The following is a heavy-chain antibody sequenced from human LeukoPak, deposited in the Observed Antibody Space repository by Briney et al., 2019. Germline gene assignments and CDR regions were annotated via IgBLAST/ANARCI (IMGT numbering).Heavy chain of an antibody. V-gene: IGHV3-7*01. J-gene: IGHJ1*01. D-gene: IGHD6-13*01. CDR1: GFTFSSYW. Sequence: GGSLRLSCAASGFTFSSYWMSWVRQAPGKGLEWVANMKQDGSEKYYVDSVRGRFTISRDNAENSLYLQMNSLRADDTAVYYCTRLGGISAAAHFQHWGQGTLVTVSS. CDR2: MKQDGSEK. CDR3: TRLGGISAAAHFQH.